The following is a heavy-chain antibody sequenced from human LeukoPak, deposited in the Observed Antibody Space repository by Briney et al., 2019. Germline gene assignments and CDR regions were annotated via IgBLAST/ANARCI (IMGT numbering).Heavy chain of an antibody. Sequence: SETLSLTCTVSGGSISSYYWSWIRQPAGKGLEWIGRIYTSGSTNYNPSLKSRVTMSVDTSKNQFSLKLSSVTAADTAVYYCARDSWVVAATYYYYYGMDVWGQGTRSPSP. CDR3: ARDSWVVAATYYYYYGMDV. CDR1: GGSISSYY. D-gene: IGHD2-15*01. J-gene: IGHJ6*02. V-gene: IGHV4-4*07. CDR2: IYTSGST.